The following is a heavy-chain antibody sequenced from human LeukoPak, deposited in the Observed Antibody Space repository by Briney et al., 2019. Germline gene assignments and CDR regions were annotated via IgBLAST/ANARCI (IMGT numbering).Heavy chain of an antibody. CDR2: IIPIFGTA. D-gene: IGHD3-22*01. CDR1: GGTFSSYA. J-gene: IGHJ3*02. V-gene: IGHV1-69*05. CDR3: ARSYYYDSSGYYQYDAFDI. Sequence: ASVKVSCKASGGTFSSYAISWVRQAPGQGLEWMGGIIPIFGTANYAQKFQGRVTITTDESTSTAYMELSSLRSEDTAVYYCARSYYYDSSGYYQYDAFDIWGPGTMVTVSS.